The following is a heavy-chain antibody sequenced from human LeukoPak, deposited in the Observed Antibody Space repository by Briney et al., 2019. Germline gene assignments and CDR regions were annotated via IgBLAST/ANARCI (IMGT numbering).Heavy chain of an antibody. D-gene: IGHD6-6*01. Sequence: SETLSLTCTVSGGSISSYYWGWIRQPPGKGLGWIGSIYYSGSTYYNPSLKSRVTISVDTSKNQFSLKLSSVTAADTAVYYCARGYSSLSYYFDYWGQGTLVSVSS. CDR3: ARGYSSLSYYFDY. J-gene: IGHJ4*02. CDR2: IYYSGST. CDR1: GGSISSYY. V-gene: IGHV4-39*07.